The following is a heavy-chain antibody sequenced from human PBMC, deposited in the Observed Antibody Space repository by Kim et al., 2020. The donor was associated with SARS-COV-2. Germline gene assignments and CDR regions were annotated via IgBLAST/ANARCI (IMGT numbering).Heavy chain of an antibody. D-gene: IGHD6-13*01. CDR2: IYYSGST. Sequence: SETLSLTCTVSGGSISSSSYYWGWIRQPPGKGLEWIGSIYYSGSTYYNPSLKSRVTISVDTTKNQFSLKLSSVTAADTAVYYCARLKFRSGRIAAAGTPNWIDPWGQGTLGTVSS. J-gene: IGHJ5*02. V-gene: IGHV4-39*01. CDR1: GGSISSSSYY. CDR3: ARLKFRSGRIAAAGTPNWIDP.